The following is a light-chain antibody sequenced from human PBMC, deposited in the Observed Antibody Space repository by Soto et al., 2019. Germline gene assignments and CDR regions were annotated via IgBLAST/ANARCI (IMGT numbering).Light chain of an antibody. J-gene: IGLJ3*02. CDR3: QSYDSSNRV. CDR1: SGSLASNY. Sequence: NFLLTQPHSVSESPGKTVTISCIRSSGSLASNYVQWYQQRPGSAPTTVIYEDNQRPSGVPDRFSGSIDSSSNSPYLTISGLKPEDEADYYCQSYDSSNRVFGGGTKLAVL. CDR2: EDN. V-gene: IGLV6-57*03.